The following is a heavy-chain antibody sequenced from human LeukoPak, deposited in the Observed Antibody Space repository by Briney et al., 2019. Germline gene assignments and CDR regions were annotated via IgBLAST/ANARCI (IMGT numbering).Heavy chain of an antibody. CDR3: ARDSWDSSSWYFDY. J-gene: IGHJ4*02. V-gene: IGHV4-4*02. CDR2: IFHSGSA. D-gene: IGHD6-13*01. CDR1: GGSISSSKW. Sequence: PSGALSLTCAVSGGSISSSKWWSWVRQPPGKGLEWIGEIFHSGSANYNPSLKSRVTMSVDKSKNHFSLILSSVTAADTAVYYCARDSWDSSSWYFDYWGQGTLVTVSS.